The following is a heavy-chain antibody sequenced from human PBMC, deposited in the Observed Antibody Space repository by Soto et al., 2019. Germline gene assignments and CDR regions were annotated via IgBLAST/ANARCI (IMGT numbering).Heavy chain of an antibody. CDR3: ATGSVDTALARDWFDP. CDR1: GYSFSDYY. Sequence: VQLVQSAAGVKKPGAAVKISCKVSGYSFSDYYIHWVQKAPGKGLEWMGLVDPEDGEAMYAEKFKGRVTITADTSTDTAYMELSSLRSEDTAVYYCATGSVDTALARDWFDPWGQGTLVTVSS. D-gene: IGHD5-18*01. V-gene: IGHV1-69-2*01. J-gene: IGHJ5*02. CDR2: VDPEDGEA.